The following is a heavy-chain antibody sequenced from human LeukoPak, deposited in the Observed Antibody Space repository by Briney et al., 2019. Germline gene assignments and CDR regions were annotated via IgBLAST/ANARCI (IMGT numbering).Heavy chain of an antibody. CDR1: GGSFSGYY. J-gene: IGHJ4*02. CDR3: ARHRLRGHDFDY. Sequence: SETLSLTCAVYGGSFSGYYWSWIRQPPGKELEWIGEINHSGSTNYNPSPKSRVTISVDTSKNQFSLKLSSVTAADTAVFYCARHRLRGHDFDYWGQGTLVTVSS. D-gene: IGHD5-18*01. V-gene: IGHV4-34*01. CDR2: INHSGST.